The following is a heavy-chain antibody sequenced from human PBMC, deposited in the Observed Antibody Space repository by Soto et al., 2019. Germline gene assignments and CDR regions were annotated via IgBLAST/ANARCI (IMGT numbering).Heavy chain of an antibody. CDR1: GVSISSYY. D-gene: IGHD2-2*01. CDR2: IYYTGNT. J-gene: IGHJ5*02. CDR3: ARGDVVVPAAWFDP. V-gene: IGHV4-59*01. Sequence: SETLSLTCTVSGVSISSYYWSWIRQPPGKGLEYIGYIYYTGNTKYNPSLKSRVTISVDTSKNQFSLRLTSMTAADTAVYYCARGDVVVPAAWFDPWGQGSLVTVSS.